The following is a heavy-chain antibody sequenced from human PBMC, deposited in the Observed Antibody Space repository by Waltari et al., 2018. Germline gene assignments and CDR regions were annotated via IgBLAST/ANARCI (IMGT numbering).Heavy chain of an antibody. J-gene: IGHJ6*02. CDR2: INPSGGST. Sequence: QVQLVQSGAEVKKPGASVKVSCKASGYTFTSYYMHWVRQAPGQGLEWMGIINPSGGSTSYAQKFQGRVTMTRETYTSTVYMELSSLRSEDTAVYYCAKGAYAWELLWDYYYYGMDVWGQGTTVTVSS. D-gene: IGHD1-26*01. CDR1: GYTFTSYY. CDR3: AKGAYAWELLWDYYYYGMDV. V-gene: IGHV1-46*01.